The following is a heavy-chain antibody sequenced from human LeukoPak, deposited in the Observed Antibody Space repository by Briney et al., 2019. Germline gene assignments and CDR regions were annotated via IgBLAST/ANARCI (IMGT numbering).Heavy chain of an antibody. Sequence: SETLSLTCTVSDGSISSYYWSWIRLPPGKGLEWIGNIYYSGSTNYNPSLKSRITISVDTSTNQFSLKLSSVTAADTAVYHCTRNYDSSGYTTFGYWGRGTLVTVSS. CDR2: IYYSGST. V-gene: IGHV4-59*01. D-gene: IGHD3-22*01. J-gene: IGHJ4*02. CDR3: TRNYDSSGYTTFGY. CDR1: DGSISSYY.